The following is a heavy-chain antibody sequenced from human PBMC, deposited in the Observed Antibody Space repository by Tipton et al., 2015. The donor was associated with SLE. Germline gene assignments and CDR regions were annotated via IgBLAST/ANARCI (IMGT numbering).Heavy chain of an antibody. CDR3: AGGPNLIAPPRY. V-gene: IGHV3-30*03. D-gene: IGHD2/OR15-2a*01. J-gene: IGHJ4*02. CDR1: GFSIDNYW. Sequence: SLRLSCVASGFSIDNYWMHWVRQAPGKGLEWVTVISYDGTNKYYADSVQGRFTISRDNSNNTLYLHMNSLRVEDTAVYYCAGGPNLIAPPRYWGQGTLVTVSS. CDR2: ISYDGTNK.